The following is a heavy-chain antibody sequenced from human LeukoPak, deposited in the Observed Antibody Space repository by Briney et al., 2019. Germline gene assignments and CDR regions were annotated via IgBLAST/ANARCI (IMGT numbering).Heavy chain of an antibody. CDR3: ARGEGNDFWSGLTNDY. CDR2: ISAYNGNT. CDR1: GYTFTSYG. J-gene: IGHJ4*02. Sequence: ASVKVSCKASGYTFTSYGISWVRQAPGQGLEWMGWISAYNGNTNYAQKLQGRVTMTSDTSTSTAYMELRSLRSDDTAVYYCARGEGNDFWSGLTNDYWGQGTLVTVSS. V-gene: IGHV1-18*01. D-gene: IGHD3-3*01.